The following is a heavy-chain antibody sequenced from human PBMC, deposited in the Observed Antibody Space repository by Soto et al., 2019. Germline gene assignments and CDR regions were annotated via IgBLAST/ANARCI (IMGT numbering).Heavy chain of an antibody. D-gene: IGHD6-19*01. CDR1: VGSIRTYY. J-gene: IGHJ4*02. Sequence: AETLSLTCTISVGSIRTYYWSWIRQPPGKGLDWIGHVSNSWTTHYSASLKSRVTISLDASKSQFSLQLTSVTAADTAVYYCARPSVPGAWGPFDYWGQGTLVTVSS. V-gene: IGHV4-59*08. CDR3: ARPSVPGAWGPFDY. CDR2: VSNSWTT.